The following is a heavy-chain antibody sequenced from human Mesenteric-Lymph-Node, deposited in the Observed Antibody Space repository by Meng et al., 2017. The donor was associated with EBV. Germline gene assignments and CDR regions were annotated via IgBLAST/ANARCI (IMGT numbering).Heavy chain of an antibody. V-gene: IGHV1-46*01. CDR2: INPSGGGA. CDR3: ARDGLGYCSYSDCSQPGDF. CDR1: GSTFTSPH. D-gene: IGHD2-15*01. Sequence: QGQRVLAGAELKKPGASVPSSCNASGSTFTSPHIHWVRQAPGQGLEWVGMINPSGGGATYSQKFQGRVIMTRDTSTTTVKMELSSLTSEDTAIYFCARDGLGYCSYSDCSQPGDFWGQGTLVTVSS. J-gene: IGHJ4*02.